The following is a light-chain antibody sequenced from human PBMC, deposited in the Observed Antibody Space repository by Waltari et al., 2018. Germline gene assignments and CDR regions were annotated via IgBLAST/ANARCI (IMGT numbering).Light chain of an antibody. J-gene: IGKJ5*01. V-gene: IGKV3-15*01. CDR2: DAS. CDR3: QQYNRWPPIT. Sequence: EIVMTQSPATLSVFPGETATLSCRASQSVSSNVAWYQKKPGQAPRLLIYDASTRATSIPARFRGSGSGTEFTLTISSLQSEDFAVYYCQQYNRWPPITFGQGTRLEIK. CDR1: QSVSSN.